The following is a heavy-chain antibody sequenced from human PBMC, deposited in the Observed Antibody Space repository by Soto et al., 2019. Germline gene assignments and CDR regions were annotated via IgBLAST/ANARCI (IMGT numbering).Heavy chain of an antibody. D-gene: IGHD6-13*01. CDR3: ASGVGGYRSSWSSVFHGYIY. CDR2: ISYDRSNK. J-gene: IGHJ4*02. V-gene: IGHV3-30*03. Sequence: QVHLVESGGGVVQPGRSLRLSCAASGFTFSSYGMHWVRQAPGKGLEWVAVISYDRSNKFYADSVKGRFTISRDNSKNTTYLQMRSLRAEDKAVYYCASGVGGYRSSWSSVFHGYIYWGQGTLVTVSS. CDR1: GFTFSSYG.